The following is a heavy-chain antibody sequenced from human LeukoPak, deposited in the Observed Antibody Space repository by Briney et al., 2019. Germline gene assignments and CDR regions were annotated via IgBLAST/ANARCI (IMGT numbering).Heavy chain of an antibody. V-gene: IGHV4-59*01. D-gene: IGHD3-22*01. CDR1: GGSISSYY. CDR3: ARDSSSGAFDI. CDR2: IYYSGST. Sequence: SGTLSLTCTVSGGSISSYYWSWIRQPPGKGLEWIGYIYYSGSTNYNPSLKSRVTISVDTSKNQFSLKLSSVTAADTAVYYCARDSSSGAFDIWGQGTMVTVSS. J-gene: IGHJ3*02.